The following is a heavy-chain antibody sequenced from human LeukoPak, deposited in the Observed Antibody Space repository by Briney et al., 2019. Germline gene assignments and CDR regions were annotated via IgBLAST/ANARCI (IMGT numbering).Heavy chain of an antibody. J-gene: IGHJ3*02. CDR2: ITDNGRKI. D-gene: IGHD3-22*01. Sequence: GGSLRLSCAASGFTFSSFEMNWIRQAPGRGLEWISYITDNGRKIYYPDSVKGRFTMSRDNAKNSLYLQMNSLRAEDTAVYYCARAKFDSSYYYYRGFDIWGQGTMVTVSS. CDR1: GFTFSSFE. CDR3: ARAKFDSSYYYYRGFDI. V-gene: IGHV3-48*03.